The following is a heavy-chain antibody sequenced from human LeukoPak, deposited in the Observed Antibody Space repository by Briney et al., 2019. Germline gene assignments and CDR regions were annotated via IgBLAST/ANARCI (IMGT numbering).Heavy chain of an antibody. V-gene: IGHV4-39*07. CDR2: IYYSGST. CDR1: GGSISSSSYY. D-gene: IGHD1-26*01. CDR3: ASQDFSGSYYHYYYYYMDV. Sequence: NPSETLSLTCTVSGGSISSSSYYWGWIRQPPGKGPEWIGSIYYSGSTYYNPSLKSRVTISVDTSKNQFSLKLSSVTAADTAVYYCASQDFSGSYYHYYYYYMDVGGKGTTVTVSS. J-gene: IGHJ6*03.